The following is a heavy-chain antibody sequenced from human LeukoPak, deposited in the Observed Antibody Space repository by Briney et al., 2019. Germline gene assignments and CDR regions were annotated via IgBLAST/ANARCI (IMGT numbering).Heavy chain of an antibody. J-gene: IGHJ6*03. CDR3: ARVKDPGGYYYYYYMDV. CDR1: GGSASSNNYY. CDR2: IYYSGST. V-gene: IGHV4-39*07. D-gene: IGHD3-16*01. Sequence: SETLSLTCTVSGGSASSNNYYWGWIRQPPGKGLVWIGSIYYSGSTYYNPSLKSRVTISVDTSKNQFSLKLSSVTAADTAMYYCARVKDPGGYYYYYYMDVWAKGPRSPSP.